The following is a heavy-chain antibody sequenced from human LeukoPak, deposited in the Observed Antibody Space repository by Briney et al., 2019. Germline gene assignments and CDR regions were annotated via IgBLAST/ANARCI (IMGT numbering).Heavy chain of an antibody. D-gene: IGHD6-13*01. Sequence: ASVKVSCKTSGYSENFYGITWVRQAPGQRLEWMGWINAGNGNTKYSQEFQGRVTITRDTSASTAYMELSSLRSEDMAVYYCARGIAAAGTSPLNWFDPWGQGTLVTVSS. CDR3: ARGIAAAGTSPLNWFDP. CDR1: GYSENFYG. J-gene: IGHJ5*02. V-gene: IGHV1-3*03. CDR2: INAGNGNT.